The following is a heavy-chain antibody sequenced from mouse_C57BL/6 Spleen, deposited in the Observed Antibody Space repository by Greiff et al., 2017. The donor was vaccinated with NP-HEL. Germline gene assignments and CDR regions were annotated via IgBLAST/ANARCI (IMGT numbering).Heavy chain of an antibody. Sequence: EVKLVESEGGLVQPGSSMKLSCTASGFTFSDYYMAWVRQVPEKSLEWVANINYDGSSTYYLDSLKSRFIISRDNAKNILYLQMSSLKSEDTATYYCARGEYPYYFDYWGQGTTLTVSS. CDR1: GFTFSDYY. CDR3: ARGEYPYYFDY. V-gene: IGHV5-16*01. D-gene: IGHD2-10*02. J-gene: IGHJ2*01. CDR2: INYDGSST.